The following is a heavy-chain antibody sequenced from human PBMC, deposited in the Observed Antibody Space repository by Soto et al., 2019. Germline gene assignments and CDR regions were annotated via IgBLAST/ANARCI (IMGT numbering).Heavy chain of an antibody. Sequence: SETLSLTCAVSGGSISSSNWWSWVRQPPGKGLEWIGVIYHIGSTNYNPSLKSRVTISVDKSKNQFSLKLSSVTAADTAVYYCASLPATSDFDYWGQGTLVTVSS. CDR3: ASLPATSDFDY. V-gene: IGHV4-4*02. D-gene: IGHD2-2*01. J-gene: IGHJ4*02. CDR2: IYHIGST. CDR1: GGSISSSNW.